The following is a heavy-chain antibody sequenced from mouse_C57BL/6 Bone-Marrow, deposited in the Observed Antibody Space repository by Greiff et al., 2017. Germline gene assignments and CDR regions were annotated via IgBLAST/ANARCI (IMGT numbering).Heavy chain of an antibody. D-gene: IGHD1-1*01. V-gene: IGHV1-69*01. CDR1: GYTFTSYW. CDR2: IDPSDSYT. CDR3: ARGVYYVNGNWFAY. J-gene: IGHJ3*01. Sequence: QVQLQQPGAELVMPGASVKLSCTASGYTFTSYWMHWVKQRPGQGLEWIGEIDPSDSYTNYTQKFKGKSTLTVDKSSSTAYMQLSSLTSEDSAVYYCARGVYYVNGNWFAYWGQGTLVTVSA.